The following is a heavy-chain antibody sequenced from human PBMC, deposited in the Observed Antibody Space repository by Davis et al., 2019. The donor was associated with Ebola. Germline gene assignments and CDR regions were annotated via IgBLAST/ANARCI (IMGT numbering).Heavy chain of an antibody. D-gene: IGHD3-22*01. CDR2: ISGSGGST. J-gene: IGHJ4*02. Sequence: PGGSLRLSCAASGFTFSSYAMSWVRQAPGKGLEWVSAISGSGGSTYYADSVKGRFTISRDNSKNTLYLQMNSLRAEDTAVYYCAKEGLNYYDSSGHGPYWGQGTLVTVSS. CDR3: AKEGLNYYDSSGHGPY. CDR1: GFTFSSYA. V-gene: IGHV3-23*01.